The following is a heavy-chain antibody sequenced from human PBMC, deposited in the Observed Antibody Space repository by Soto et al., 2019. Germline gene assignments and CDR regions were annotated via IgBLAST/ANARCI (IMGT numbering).Heavy chain of an antibody. J-gene: IGHJ4*02. D-gene: IGHD6-19*01. CDR3: ARRYGWLYFDY. Sequence: SETQSLTCTVSGDSISSSNYFCGWIRQPPGKGLEWIGTIFYSGSTYYNPSLKSRVTISVDTSKNQFSLRLISVTAADTALYYCARRYGWLYFDYWGQGSLVTVPQ. CDR2: IFYSGST. V-gene: IGHV4-39*01. CDR1: GDSISSSNYF.